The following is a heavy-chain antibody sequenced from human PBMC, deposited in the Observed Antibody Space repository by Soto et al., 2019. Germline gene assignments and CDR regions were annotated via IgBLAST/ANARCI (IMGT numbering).Heavy chain of an antibody. V-gene: IGHV3-30*03. J-gene: IGHJ4*02. D-gene: IGHD2-15*01. Sequence: QVQLVESGGGVVQPGRSLRLSCVASGFTFSNNSIHWVRQAPGKGLEWVAVISSDGSKKYYADSVKGRFTISRDNSKNTLYLQMNRLRAEDTAVYYCAMDLYGGSSRFDYWGQGTLVTVSS. CDR3: AMDLYGGSSRFDY. CDR1: GFTFSNNS. CDR2: ISSDGSKK.